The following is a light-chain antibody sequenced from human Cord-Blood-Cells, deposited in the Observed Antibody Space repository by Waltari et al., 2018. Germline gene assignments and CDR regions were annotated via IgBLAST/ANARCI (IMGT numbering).Light chain of an antibody. J-gene: IGLJ2*01. CDR3: SSYTSSSTVV. V-gene: IGLV2-14*01. CDR1: SSDVGGYNY. Sequence: QSALTQPAPVSGPPGQSITISCTGTSSDVGGYNYVPWYQQHPGKAPKLLIYDVSNRPSGVSNRFSGSKSGNTASLTISGLQAEDEADYYCSSYTSSSTVVFGGGTKLTVL. CDR2: DVS.